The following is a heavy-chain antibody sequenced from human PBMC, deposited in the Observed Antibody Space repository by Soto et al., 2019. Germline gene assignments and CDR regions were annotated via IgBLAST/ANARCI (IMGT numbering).Heavy chain of an antibody. CDR3: AREPVWFGELSGRWGARKGMDV. CDR2: ISSDESHK. Sequence: VGSLRLSCAASRFTFSTSAIHWVRQAPGKGLEWVALISSDESHKSYADSVKGRFTISRHNSKNTLYLQMNSLRAEDTAVYYCAREPVWFGELSGRWGARKGMDVWGQGTTVTVSS. J-gene: IGHJ6*02. D-gene: IGHD3-10*01. V-gene: IGHV3-30*14. CDR1: RFTFSTSA.